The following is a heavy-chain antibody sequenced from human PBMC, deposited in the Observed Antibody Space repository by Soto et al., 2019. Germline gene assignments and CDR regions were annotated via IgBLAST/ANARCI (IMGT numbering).Heavy chain of an antibody. D-gene: IGHD5-18*01. V-gene: IGHV3-23*01. CDR1: GFTFSSYA. CDR2: ISGSGGST. CDR3: ASAAYTDMVVFFDY. J-gene: IGHJ4*02. Sequence: GGALILSWAASGFTFSSYAMSWVLQAPGKGLEWVSAISGSGGSTYYADSVKGRFTISRDNSKNTLYLQMNSLRAEDTAVYYCASAAYTDMVVFFDYWGQGTLVTVSS.